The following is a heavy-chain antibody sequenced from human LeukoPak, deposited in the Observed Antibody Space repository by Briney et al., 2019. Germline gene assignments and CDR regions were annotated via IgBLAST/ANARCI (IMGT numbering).Heavy chain of an antibody. Sequence: ASVTVSCKASGYTFTNYYIHWVRQAPGQGLECMGIINPSGGSTSYAQKFQGRVTMTRDMSTSTVYMELSSLRSEDTAVYYCARDPAVRYSTRYYYYYMDVWGKGTTVTISS. CDR1: GYTFTNYY. J-gene: IGHJ6*03. CDR2: INPSGGST. CDR3: ARDPAVRYSTRYYYYYMDV. D-gene: IGHD6-13*01. V-gene: IGHV1-46*01.